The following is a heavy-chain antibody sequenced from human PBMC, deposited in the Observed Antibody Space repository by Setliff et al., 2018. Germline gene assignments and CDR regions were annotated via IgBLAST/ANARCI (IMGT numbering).Heavy chain of an antibody. Sequence: PGGSLRLSCAVSGFTVRSDDMSWVRQAPGKGLEWISVLSGDGNAYYADSVKGRFTISRDNARNTLYLQMNSLRGEDTAVYFCASIDWGENFYNTDVWGKGTTVTVSS. CDR3: ASIDWGENFYNTDV. D-gene: IGHD7-27*01. CDR2: LSGDGNA. CDR1: GFTVRSDD. J-gene: IGHJ6*04. V-gene: IGHV3-53*01.